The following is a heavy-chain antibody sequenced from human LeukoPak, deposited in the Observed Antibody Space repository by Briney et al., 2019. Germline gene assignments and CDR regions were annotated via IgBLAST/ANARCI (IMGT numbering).Heavy chain of an antibody. Sequence: GGSLRLSCVASGFPFSGYAMSGVGQAPGRGLEWVSAISGSGGSTYYADSVKGRFTISRDNSKNTLYLQMNSLRAEDTAVYYCAKDHRSGYYNYFDYWGQGTLVTVSS. D-gene: IGHD3-22*01. CDR3: AKDHRSGYYNYFDY. J-gene: IGHJ4*02. CDR2: ISGSGGST. CDR1: GFPFSGYA. V-gene: IGHV3-23*01.